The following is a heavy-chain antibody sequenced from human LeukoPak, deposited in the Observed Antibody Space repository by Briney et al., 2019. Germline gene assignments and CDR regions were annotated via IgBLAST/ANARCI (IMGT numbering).Heavy chain of an antibody. D-gene: IGHD3-22*01. Sequence: SETLSLTCTVSGGSISSYYCSWIRQPPGKGLEWIGYIYYSGSTNYNPSLKSRVTISVDTSKNQFSLKLSSVTAADTAVYYCARHYYDSGGYFDYWGQRSLVTVSS. CDR1: GGSISSYY. CDR2: IYYSGST. V-gene: IGHV4-59*01. CDR3: ARHYYDSGGYFDY. J-gene: IGHJ4*02.